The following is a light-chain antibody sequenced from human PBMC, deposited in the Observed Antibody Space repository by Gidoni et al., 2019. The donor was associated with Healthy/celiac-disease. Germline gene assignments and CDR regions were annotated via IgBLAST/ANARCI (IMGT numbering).Light chain of an antibody. CDR3: QQYYSTPLT. CDR2: WAS. V-gene: IGKV4-1*01. CDR1: QSVLYSSNNKNY. Sequence: DIVMTQSPASLPVSLRERATINCKSSQSVLYSSNNKNYLAWYQQKPGQPPKLLIYWASTRESGVPDRFSGSGSGTDFTLTISSLQAEDVAVYYCQQYYSTPLTFGGGTKVEIK. J-gene: IGKJ4*01.